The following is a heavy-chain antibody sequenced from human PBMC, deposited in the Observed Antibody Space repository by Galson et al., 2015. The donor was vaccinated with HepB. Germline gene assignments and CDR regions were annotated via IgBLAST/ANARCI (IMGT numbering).Heavy chain of an antibody. CDR1: GDSVSSKSAA. V-gene: IGHV6-1*01. D-gene: IGHD3-10*01. J-gene: IGHJ4*02. Sequence: CAISGDSVSSKSAAWSWIRQSPSRGLEWLGRTWYRSKWYNGYAVSVKSRITINPDTSKNQFSLHLNSVTPEDTAVYYCARYTGDLDYLGQGTLVTVSS. CDR2: TWYRSKWYN. CDR3: ARYTGDLDY.